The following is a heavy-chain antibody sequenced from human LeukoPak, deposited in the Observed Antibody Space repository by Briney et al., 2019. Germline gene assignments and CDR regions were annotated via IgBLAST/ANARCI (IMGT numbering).Heavy chain of an antibody. CDR2: IIYSGST. J-gene: IGHJ4*02. V-gene: IGHV4-59*01. CDR3: VRFSSSWSYFDC. Sequence: SKTLSLTCTVSGGSIRNYYWNWIRQPPGKGLEWIGHIIYSGSTNYNPSLKSRVTISVDTSKNQFSLKLSSVTAADAALYYCVRFSSSWSYFDCWGQGTLVTVSS. D-gene: IGHD6-13*01. CDR1: GGSIRNYY.